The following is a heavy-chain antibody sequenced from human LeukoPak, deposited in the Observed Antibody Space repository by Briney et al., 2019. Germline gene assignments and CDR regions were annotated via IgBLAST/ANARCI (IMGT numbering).Heavy chain of an antibody. J-gene: IGHJ4*02. CDR1: GFTFSSYA. Sequence: GRSLRLSCAASGFTFSSYAMHWVRQAPGKGLEWVAVISYDGSNKYYADSVKGRFTISRDNSKNTLYLQMNSLRAEDTAVYYCVKDQYSSGYYDFDYWGQETLVTVSS. D-gene: IGHD6-19*01. CDR2: ISYDGSNK. CDR3: VKDQYSSGYYDFDY. V-gene: IGHV3-30*04.